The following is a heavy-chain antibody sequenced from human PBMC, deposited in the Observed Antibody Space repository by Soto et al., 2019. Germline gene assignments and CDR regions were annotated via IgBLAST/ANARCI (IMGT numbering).Heavy chain of an antibody. V-gene: IGHV4-59*01. D-gene: IGHD5-12*01. CDR1: GGSISYYY. J-gene: IGHJ4*02. CDR3: VRGGYVHAFDY. CDR2: IYYSGNT. Sequence: SETLSLTCTVSGGSISYYYWGWVRQPPGKGLEWIGSIYYSGNTHYNPSLKSRVTISVDTSMNQFSLNLDSVTAVDSAVYYCVRGGYVHAFDYWGQGALVTVSS.